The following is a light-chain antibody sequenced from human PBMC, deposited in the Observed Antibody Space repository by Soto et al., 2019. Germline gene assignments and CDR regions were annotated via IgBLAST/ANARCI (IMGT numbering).Light chain of an antibody. CDR1: PSNIGSNT. Sequence: QSVLTQPPSASGTPGQRVSISCSGSPSNIGSNTVSWFQQLSGAAPKLLIYAHSQRPSGVPDRFSGSRSGNSASLAISGLQSEDEADYYCAAWDESLTAFVFXPGTKVTVL. J-gene: IGLJ1*01. CDR2: AHS. V-gene: IGLV1-44*01. CDR3: AAWDESLTAFV.